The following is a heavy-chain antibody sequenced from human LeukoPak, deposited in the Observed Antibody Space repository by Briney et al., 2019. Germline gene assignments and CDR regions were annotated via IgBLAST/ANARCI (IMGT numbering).Heavy chain of an antibody. CDR2: TYYRSKWYN. CDR3: ARDPDPFSRLSVFDI. J-gene: IGHJ3*02. V-gene: IGHV6-1*01. Sequence: SQTLSLTCAISGDSVSRNSAAWYWIRQSPSRGLEWLGRTYYRSKWYNDYAVSVKSRININPDTSKNQFSLQLNSLIPEDTAAYYCARDPDPFSRLSVFDIWGQGTMVTVSS. CDR1: GDSVSRNSAA. D-gene: IGHD3-16*02.